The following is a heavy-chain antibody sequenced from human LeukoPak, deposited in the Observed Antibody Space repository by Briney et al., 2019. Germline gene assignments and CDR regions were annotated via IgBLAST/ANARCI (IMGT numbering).Heavy chain of an antibody. CDR2: ISNGGSTM. Sequence: GGSLRLSCAASGFTFSSYGMNWVRQAPGKGLEWVSYISNGGSTMYYADSVRGRFTISRDNAKNSLYLQMNSLRAEDTAVYYCARNFASWGQGTLVTVSS. V-gene: IGHV3-48*03. J-gene: IGHJ4*02. CDR3: ARNFAS. CDR1: GFTFSSYG.